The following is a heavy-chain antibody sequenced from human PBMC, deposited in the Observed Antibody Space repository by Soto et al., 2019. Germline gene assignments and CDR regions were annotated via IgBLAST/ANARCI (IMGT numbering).Heavy chain of an antibody. CDR3: ARIRSGHYYYGMDV. V-gene: IGHV2-26*01. CDR2: IFSNDEK. J-gene: IGHJ6*02. D-gene: IGHD6-19*01. Sequence: QVTLKESGPVLVKPTETLTLTCTVSGFSLSNARMGVSWISQPPGKALEWLAHIFSNDEKAYRTSLKSRLTISKDTSKSQVVLTMTNIDPVDTAKYYCARIRSGHYYYGMDVRGQGTTVTVSS. CDR1: GFSLSNARMG.